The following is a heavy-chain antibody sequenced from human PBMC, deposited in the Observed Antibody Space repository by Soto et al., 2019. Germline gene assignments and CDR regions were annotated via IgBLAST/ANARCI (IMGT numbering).Heavy chain of an antibody. D-gene: IGHD4-17*01. CDR1: GGTFSSYT. J-gene: IGHJ3*02. CDR3: ARSTDYGDYNDAFDI. V-gene: IGHV1-69*02. Sequence: GASVKVSCKASGGTFSSYTISWVRQAPGQGLEWMGRIIPILGIANYAQKFQGRVTITADKSTSTAYMELSSLRSEDTAVYYCARSTDYGDYNDAFDIWGQGTMVTVS. CDR2: IIPILGIA.